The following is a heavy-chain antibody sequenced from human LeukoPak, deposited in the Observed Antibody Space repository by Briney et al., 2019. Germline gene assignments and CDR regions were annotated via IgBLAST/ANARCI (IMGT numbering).Heavy chain of an antibody. Sequence: GGSLRLSCAASGFTFSSYGMHWVRQAPGKGLEWVAVIWYDGSKEYYADSVKGRFTISRDDSKNTLYLQMNSLRGEDTAVYYCAREESDGIYYYGMDVWGQGTTVTVSS. CDR2: IWYDGSKE. D-gene: IGHD1-14*01. CDR3: AREESDGIYYYGMDV. V-gene: IGHV3-33*01. CDR1: GFTFSSYG. J-gene: IGHJ6*02.